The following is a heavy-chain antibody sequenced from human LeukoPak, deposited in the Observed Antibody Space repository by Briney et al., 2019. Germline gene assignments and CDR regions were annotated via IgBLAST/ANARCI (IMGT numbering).Heavy chain of an antibody. V-gene: IGHV3-66*01. CDR1: RLTPSTNH. D-gene: IGHD5-24*01. CDR2: IYSGGST. J-gene: IGHJ4*02. CDR3: ARASEMATFTD. Sequence: RPSSAASRLTPSTNHMDWVRQVPRNVLEWVSVIYSGGSTYSADSVKGRFSISRDNSKNTLYLQMISLRAEDTAVYYCARASEMATFTDWGQGTLVTVSS.